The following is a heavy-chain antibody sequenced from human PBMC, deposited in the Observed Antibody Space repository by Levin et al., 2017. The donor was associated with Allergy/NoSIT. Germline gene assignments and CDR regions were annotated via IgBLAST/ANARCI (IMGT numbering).Heavy chain of an antibody. V-gene: IGHV1-69*01. D-gene: IGHD3-16*01. Sequence: PGGSLRLSCKASGGTFSSYAISWVRQAPGQGLEWMGGIIPIFGTANYAQKFQGRVTITADESTSTAYMELSSLRSEDTAVYYCAGGSRGMGDRWGAFPYYYYGMDVWGQGTTVTVSS. J-gene: IGHJ6*02. CDR3: AGGSRGMGDRWGAFPYYYYGMDV. CDR1: GGTFSSYA. CDR2: IIPIFGTA.